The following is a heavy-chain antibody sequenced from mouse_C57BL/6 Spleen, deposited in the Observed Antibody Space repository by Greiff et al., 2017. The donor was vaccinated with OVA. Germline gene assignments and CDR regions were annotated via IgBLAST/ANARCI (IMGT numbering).Heavy chain of an antibody. Sequence: QVQLQQSGPELVKPGASVKISCKASGYTFTSYWMHWVKQRPGQGLEWIGMIHPNSGSTNYNEKFKSKATLTVDKSSSTAYMQLSSLTSEDSAVYYCARGVYDYDRVYFDYWGQGTTLTVSS. CDR1: GYTFTSYW. CDR3: ARGVYDYDRVYFDY. CDR2: IHPNSGST. D-gene: IGHD2-4*01. V-gene: IGHV1-64*01. J-gene: IGHJ2*01.